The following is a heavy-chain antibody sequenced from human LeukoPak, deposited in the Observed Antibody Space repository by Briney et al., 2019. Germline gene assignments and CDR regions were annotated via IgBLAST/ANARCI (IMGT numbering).Heavy chain of an antibody. CDR2: ISSSSSYI. CDR1: GFTFSSYS. J-gene: IGHJ4*02. CDR3: ARDLLIGYSSGFDY. Sequence: GGSLRLSCAASGFTFSSYSMNWVRQAPGKGLEWVSSISSSSSYIYYADSVKGRFTISRDNAKNSLYLQMNSLRAEDTAVYYCARDLLIGYSSGFDYWGQGTLVTVSS. V-gene: IGHV3-21*01. D-gene: IGHD6-19*01.